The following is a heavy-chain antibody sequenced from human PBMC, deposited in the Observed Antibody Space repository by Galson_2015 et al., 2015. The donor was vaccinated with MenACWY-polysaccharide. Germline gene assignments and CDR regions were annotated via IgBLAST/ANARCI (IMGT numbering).Heavy chain of an antibody. CDR1: GFTFSTYW. Sequence: SLRLSCAASGFTFSTYWMHWVRRAPGKGLVWVSRIKSDGSSTNYADSVKGRFTISRDNAKNSLYLQLNSLEVEDTAIYYCARGHYGLDVWGQGSTVTVSS. J-gene: IGHJ6*02. CDR2: IKSDGSST. CDR3: ARGHYGLDV. V-gene: IGHV3-74*01.